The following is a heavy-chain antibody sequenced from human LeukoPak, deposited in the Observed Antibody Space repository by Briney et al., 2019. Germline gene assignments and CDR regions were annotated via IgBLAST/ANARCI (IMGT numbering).Heavy chain of an antibody. D-gene: IGHD3-22*01. CDR3: ARDTGDYDSSGPPPLFDY. CDR1: GFTFSSYA. Sequence: PGGSLRLSCAASGFTFSSYAMHWVRQAPGKGLEWVAVISYDGSNKYYANSVKGRFTISRDNSKNTLYLQMNSLRAEDTAVYYCARDTGDYDSSGPPPLFDYWGQGTLVTVSS. J-gene: IGHJ4*02. CDR2: ISYDGSNK. V-gene: IGHV3-30*04.